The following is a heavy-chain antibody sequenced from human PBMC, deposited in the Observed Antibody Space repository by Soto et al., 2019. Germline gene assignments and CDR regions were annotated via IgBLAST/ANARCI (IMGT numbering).Heavy chain of an antibody. CDR3: ARDSRITIFGVVTNNWFDP. J-gene: IGHJ5*02. Sequence: PGGSLRLSCAASGFTFSSYWMSWVRQAPGKGLEWVANIKQDGSEKYYVDSVKGRFTISRDNAKNSLYLQMNSLRAEDTAVYYCARDSRITIFGVVTNNWFDPWGQGTLVTVSS. CDR1: GFTFSSYW. V-gene: IGHV3-7*01. D-gene: IGHD3-3*01. CDR2: IKQDGSEK.